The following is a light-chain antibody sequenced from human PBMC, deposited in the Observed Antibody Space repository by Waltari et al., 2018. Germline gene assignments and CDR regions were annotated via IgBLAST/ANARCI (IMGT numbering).Light chain of an antibody. J-gene: IGKJ4*01. Sequence: DIQMTQSPSSLPASVGDRVTITCRASQSISSYLNWYQQKPGKAPKLLIYAASSLQSGVPSRFSGSGSGTDFTLTISSRQPEDFATYYCQQSYSTLSRTFGGGTKVEIK. V-gene: IGKV1-39*01. CDR1: QSISSY. CDR2: AAS. CDR3: QQSYSTLSRT.